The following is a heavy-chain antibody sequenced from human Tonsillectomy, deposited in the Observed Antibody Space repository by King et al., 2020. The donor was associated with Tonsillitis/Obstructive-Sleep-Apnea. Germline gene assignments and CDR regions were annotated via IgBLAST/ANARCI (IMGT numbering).Heavy chain of an antibody. V-gene: IGHV4-34*01. Sequence: VQLQQWGAGLLKPSETLSLTCAVYGGSFSGYYWNWIRQPPGKGLEWIGEIDHSGSTNYNPSLKSRVTISVDTSQNQFSLKLSSVTAADPAVYFCAREHSSILDYCGHGPLVTVSS. CDR1: GGSFSGYY. CDR2: IDHSGST. CDR3: AREHSSILDY. J-gene: IGHJ4*01. D-gene: IGHD6-13*01.